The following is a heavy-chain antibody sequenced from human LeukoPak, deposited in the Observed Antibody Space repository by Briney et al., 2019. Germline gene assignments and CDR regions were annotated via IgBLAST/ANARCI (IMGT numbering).Heavy chain of an antibody. Sequence: GGSLRLSCAASGFTFSTYAVSWVRQAPGKGLEWVSAINGGGGSTFYADSVKGRFSISRDNSKNTLYLQMNSLRVEDTAVYYCTREGNDYSGCFVDWGQGTLVTVSS. V-gene: IGHV3-23*01. CDR2: INGGGGST. CDR3: TREGNDYSGCFVD. D-gene: IGHD3-22*01. CDR1: GFTFSTYA. J-gene: IGHJ4*02.